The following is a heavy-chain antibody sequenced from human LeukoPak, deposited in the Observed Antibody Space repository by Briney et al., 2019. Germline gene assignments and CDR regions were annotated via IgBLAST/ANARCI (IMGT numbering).Heavy chain of an antibody. V-gene: IGHV3-73*01. D-gene: IGHD3-16*02. CDR3: TRQAGDYVWGSYRDY. J-gene: IGHJ4*02. CDR1: GFTFSGSA. CDR2: IRSKANSYAT. Sequence: GGSLRLSCAASGFTFSGSAMHWVRQASGKGLEWVGRIRSKANSYATAYAASVKGRFTISRDDSKNTAYLQMNSLKTEDTAVYYCTRQAGDYVWGSYRDYWGQGTLVTVSS.